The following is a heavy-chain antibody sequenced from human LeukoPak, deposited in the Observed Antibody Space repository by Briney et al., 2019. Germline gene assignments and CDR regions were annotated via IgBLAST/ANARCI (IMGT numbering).Heavy chain of an antibody. CDR2: ISSSSSTI. D-gene: IGHD3-10*01. CDR3: ARDRYYGSGSYPGY. J-gene: IGHJ4*02. V-gene: IGHV3-48*02. Sequence: GGSLRLSCAASGFTFSSYSMNWVHQAPGKGLEWVSYISSSSSTIYYADSVKGRFTISRDNAKNSLYLQMNSLRDEDTAVYYCARDRYYGSGSYPGYWGQGTLVTVSS. CDR1: GFTFSSYS.